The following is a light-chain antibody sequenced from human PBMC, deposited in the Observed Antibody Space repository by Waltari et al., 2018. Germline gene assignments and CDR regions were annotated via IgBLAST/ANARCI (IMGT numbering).Light chain of an antibody. V-gene: IGKV1D-12*01. CDR3: QQANSFPIT. CDR1: QDISIW. J-gene: IGKJ5*01. Sequence: DIQMTPSPSSVSASVGDRVTITCRASQDISIWLAWYQQKPGKAPKLRFYAPSTLQSGVPSRFSGSGSGTDFTLTISSLQPEDFATYFCQQANSFPITFGQGTRLEIK. CDR2: APS.